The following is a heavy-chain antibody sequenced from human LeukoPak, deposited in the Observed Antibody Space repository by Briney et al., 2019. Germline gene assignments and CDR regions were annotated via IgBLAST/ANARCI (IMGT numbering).Heavy chain of an antibody. J-gene: IGHJ5*02. CDR2: IYYSGST. D-gene: IGHD4-23*01. CDR3: ARGGLRWLYNWFDP. V-gene: IGHV4-59*12. Sequence: SETLSLTCTVSGGSISSYYWSWIRQPPGKGLEWIGYIYYSGSTNYNPSLKSRVTISVDTSKNQFSLKLSSVTAADTAVYYCARGGLRWLYNWFDPWGQGTLVTVSS. CDR1: GGSISSYY.